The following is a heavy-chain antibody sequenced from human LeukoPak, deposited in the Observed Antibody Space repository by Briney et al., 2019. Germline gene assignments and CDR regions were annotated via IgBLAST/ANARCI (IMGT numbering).Heavy chain of an antibody. Sequence: ASVKVSCKASGYTFTGYYMHWVRQAPGQGLEWMGWINPNSGGTNYAQKFQGRVTMTRDTSISTAYMELSRLRSDDTAVYYCARVLDPPSIAAAGSIYYWGQGTLVTVSS. CDR3: ARVLDPPSIAAAGSIYY. CDR1: GYTFTGYY. V-gene: IGHV1-2*02. CDR2: INPNSGGT. J-gene: IGHJ4*02. D-gene: IGHD6-13*01.